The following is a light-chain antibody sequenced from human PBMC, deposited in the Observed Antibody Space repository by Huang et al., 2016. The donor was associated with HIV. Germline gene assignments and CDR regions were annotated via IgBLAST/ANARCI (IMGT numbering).Light chain of an antibody. CDR2: GAS. CDR1: QSVSSN. Sequence: EIVMTQSPVTLSVSPGERATLSCRASQSVSSNLAWYQQKPGQAPRLLIYGASTRATGGPARFSGSGSGTEVTLTISSLQSEDFALYYCQQYNNWPPITFGQGTRLEMK. CDR3: QQYNNWPPIT. V-gene: IGKV3-15*01. J-gene: IGKJ5*01.